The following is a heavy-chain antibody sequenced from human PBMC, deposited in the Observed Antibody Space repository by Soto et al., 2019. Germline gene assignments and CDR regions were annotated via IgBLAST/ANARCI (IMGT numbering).Heavy chain of an antibody. V-gene: IGHV3-9*01. CDR1: GFTFDDYA. Sequence: EVHLVESGGGVAQPGGSLRLSCATSGFTFDDYAMHWVRQAPGKGLEWVSGISWNSDNTGYADSVKGRFTISRDNAMRSLFLQMTSLRSEDTAFYFGARTTWGYGKPLAPWGQGTLVTVSS. CDR3: ARTTWGYGKPLAP. CDR2: ISWNSDNT. D-gene: IGHD1-1*01. J-gene: IGHJ5*02.